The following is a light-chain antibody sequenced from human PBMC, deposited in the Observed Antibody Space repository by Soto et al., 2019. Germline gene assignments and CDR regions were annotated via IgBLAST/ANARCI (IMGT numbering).Light chain of an antibody. Sequence: DIEMTQSPSPLSASLGERITITCRASQNINTYVNWYQQKPGKVPQFLIYAASSLRTGVPSRFSGSGSGTDFTLTITNVQPDDSATYYCQQSFSAPLTCGPGTKVNL. CDR2: AAS. V-gene: IGKV1-39*01. J-gene: IGKJ3*01. CDR1: QNINTY. CDR3: QQSFSAPLT.